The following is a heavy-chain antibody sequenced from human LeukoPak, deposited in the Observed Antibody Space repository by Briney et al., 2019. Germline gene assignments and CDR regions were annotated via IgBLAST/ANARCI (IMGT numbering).Heavy chain of an antibody. CDR3: ARVGYYYDSSGYNFDY. V-gene: IGHV1-18*01. CDR2: ISAYNGNT. J-gene: IGHJ4*02. D-gene: IGHD3-22*01. CDR1: GYTFTSYG. Sequence: ASVKVSCKASGYTFTSYGISWVRQAPGQGLAWMGWISAYNGNTNYAQKLQGRVTMTTDTSTSTAYMELRSLRSDDTAVYYCARVGYYYDSSGYNFDYWGQGTLVTVSS.